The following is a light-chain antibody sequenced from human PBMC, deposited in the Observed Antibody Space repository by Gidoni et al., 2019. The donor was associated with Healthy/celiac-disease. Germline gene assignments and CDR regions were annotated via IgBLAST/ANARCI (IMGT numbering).Light chain of an antibody. V-gene: IGKV3-20*01. Sequence: ETVLTQSPGTLSLSPGERATLSCRASQSVSSSYLAWYQQKPGQAPRLLIYGASSRATGIPDRFSGSGSGTDFTITISILEPEDFAVYYWQQYGSSPLTFGQGTKLEIK. J-gene: IGKJ2*01. CDR1: QSVSSSY. CDR2: GAS. CDR3: QQYGSSPLT.